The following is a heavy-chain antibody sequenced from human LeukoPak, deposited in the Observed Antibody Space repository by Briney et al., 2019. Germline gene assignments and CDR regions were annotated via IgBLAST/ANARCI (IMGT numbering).Heavy chain of an antibody. V-gene: IGHV4-30-4*01. CDR2: IYYSGST. D-gene: IGHD3-10*01. Sequence: SETLSLTCTVSGGSISSGDYYWSWIRQPPGKGLEWIGYIYYSGSTYYNPSLKSRATISVDTSKNQFSLKVSSVTAADTAVYYCARASNLLSGFDYWGQGTLVTVSS. J-gene: IGHJ4*02. CDR3: ARASNLLSGFDY. CDR1: GGSISSGDYY.